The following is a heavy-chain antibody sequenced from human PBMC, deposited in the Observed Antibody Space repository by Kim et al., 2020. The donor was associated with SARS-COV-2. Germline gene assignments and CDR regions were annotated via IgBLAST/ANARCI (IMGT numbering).Heavy chain of an antibody. D-gene: IGHD5-12*01. CDR3: ARGEAPLISGYDLSDHFFSYYGMDV. CDR2: INWNGGST. Sequence: GGSLRLSCAASGFTFDDYGMSWVRQAPGKGLEWVSGINWNGGSTGYADSVKGRFTISRDNAKNSLYLQMNSLRAEDTALYHCARGEAPLISGYDLSDHFFSYYGMDVWGQGTTVTVSS. V-gene: IGHV3-20*01. CDR1: GFTFDDYG. J-gene: IGHJ6*02.